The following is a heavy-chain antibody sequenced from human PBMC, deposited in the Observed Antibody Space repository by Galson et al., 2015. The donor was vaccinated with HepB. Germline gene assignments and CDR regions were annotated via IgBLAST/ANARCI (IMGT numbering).Heavy chain of an antibody. Sequence: SLRLSCAASGFTFSDYYMSWIRQAPGKGLEWVSYISSSGSTIYYADSVKGRFTISRDNAKNSLYLQMNSLRAEDTAVYYCARGYSSGPEHFQHWGQGTLVTVSS. CDR2: ISSSGSTI. CDR3: ARGYSSGPEHFQH. V-gene: IGHV3-11*01. J-gene: IGHJ1*01. CDR1: GFTFSDYY. D-gene: IGHD6-19*01.